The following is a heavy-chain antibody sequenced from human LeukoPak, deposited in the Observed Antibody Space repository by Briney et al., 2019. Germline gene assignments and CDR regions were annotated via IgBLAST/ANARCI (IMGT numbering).Heavy chain of an antibody. CDR3: ARVAPYDILTGYYGGLYYFDY. D-gene: IGHD3-9*01. V-gene: IGHV4-34*01. CDR1: GGSFSGYY. CDR2: INHSGST. Sequence: SETLSLTCAVYGGSFSGYYWSWIRQPPGKGLEWIGEINHSGSTNYNPSLKSRVTISVDTSKNQFSLKLSSVTAADTAVYYCARVAPYDILTGYYGGLYYFDYWGQGTLVTVSS. J-gene: IGHJ4*02.